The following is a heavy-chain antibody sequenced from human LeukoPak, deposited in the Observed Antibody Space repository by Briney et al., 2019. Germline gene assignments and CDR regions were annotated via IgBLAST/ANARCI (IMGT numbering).Heavy chain of an antibody. V-gene: IGHV3-23*01. CDR1: GFPLSSYA. D-gene: IGHD5-18*01. CDR2: TSSSDAGT. Sequence: GGSLRLPCAAFGFPLSSYAMSWVRQAPGKGLEWVSATSSSDAGTYHADSVRGRFTISRDNSKNTLYLQMNSLRVEDAAVYYCARSTIELELRFDYWGQGTLVTVSS. J-gene: IGHJ4*02. CDR3: ARSTIELELRFDY.